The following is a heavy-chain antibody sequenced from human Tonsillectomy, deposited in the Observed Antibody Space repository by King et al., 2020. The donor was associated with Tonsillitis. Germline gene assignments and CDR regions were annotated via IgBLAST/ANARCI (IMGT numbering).Heavy chain of an antibody. V-gene: IGHV3-23*04. CDR2: ISGSGGST. J-gene: IGHJ4*02. CDR1: GSTFSSYA. Sequence: VQLVQSGGGLVQPGGSLRLSCAASGSTFSSYAMSWVRQAPGKGLEWVSAISGSGGSTYYAASVKGRFTISRDNSKNTLYLQMNSLRAEDTAVYYCAKVSGPIVGAITKGYFDYWGQGTLVTVSS. D-gene: IGHD1-26*01. CDR3: AKVSGPIVGAITKGYFDY.